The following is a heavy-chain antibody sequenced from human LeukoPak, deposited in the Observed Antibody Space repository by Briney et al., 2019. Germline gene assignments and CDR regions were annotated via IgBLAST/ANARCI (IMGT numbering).Heavy chain of an antibody. D-gene: IGHD2-21*01. CDR3: ARAYRNDNDVVVVTTDFYYSYMDV. V-gene: IGHV4-34*01. J-gene: IGHJ6*03. CDR2: INHSGNT. CDR1: GGSFSDYY. Sequence: SETLSLTCAVYGGSFSDYYWSWIRQSPGEGLEWIGEINHSGNTNYKASLKSRATISLDTSKSQFSLKLTSVTAPDTAVYYCARAYRNDNDVVVVTTDFYYSYMDVWGTGTTVTVSS.